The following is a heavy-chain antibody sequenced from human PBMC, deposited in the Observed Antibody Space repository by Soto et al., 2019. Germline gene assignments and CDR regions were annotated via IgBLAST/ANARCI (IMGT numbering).Heavy chain of an antibody. CDR2: IHPSGGGT. Sequence: ASVKVSCKPSGYTFDTYYLHWVRQAPGQALEWMGVIHPSGGGTTYAQKFLGRVTVTRDTSTSTVFMELSSLRSDDTAVYYCVRGGRTGVVSASLDYWGQRTLVTGSS. V-gene: IGHV1-46*02. CDR3: VRGGRTGVVSASLDY. CDR1: GYTFDTYY. J-gene: IGHJ4*02. D-gene: IGHD2-21*01.